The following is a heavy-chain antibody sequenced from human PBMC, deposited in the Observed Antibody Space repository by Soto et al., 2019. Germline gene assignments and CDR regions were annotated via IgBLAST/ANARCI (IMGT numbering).Heavy chain of an antibody. D-gene: IGHD2-15*01. CDR2: FDPEDGET. CDR1: GYTLTELS. J-gene: IGHJ6*01. Sequence: ASVKVSCKVSGYTLTELSMHWVRQAPGKGLEWMGGFDPEDGETIYAQKFQGRVTMTEDTSTDTAYMELSSLRSEDTAVYYCATFGDRRWWLQDFHHYYYGMDVWGQGTTVTVSS. CDR3: ATFGDRRWWLQDFHHYYYGMDV. V-gene: IGHV1-24*01.